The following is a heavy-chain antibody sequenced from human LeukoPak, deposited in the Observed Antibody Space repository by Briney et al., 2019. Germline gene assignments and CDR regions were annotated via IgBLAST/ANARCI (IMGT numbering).Heavy chain of an antibody. CDR3: AREWQGGIAAAGTRIEGDY. D-gene: IGHD6-13*01. Sequence: GGSVRLSCAVCRFRVNGYWMTWVRQAPGKGLKWVANIKPDGSEKNYVDSVKGRFTISRDNAENSLFLQVNSLRVEDTAVYYCAREWQGGIAAAGTRIEGDYWGQGTLVAVSS. V-gene: IGHV3-7*01. CDR2: IKPDGSEK. J-gene: IGHJ4*02. CDR1: RFRVNGYW.